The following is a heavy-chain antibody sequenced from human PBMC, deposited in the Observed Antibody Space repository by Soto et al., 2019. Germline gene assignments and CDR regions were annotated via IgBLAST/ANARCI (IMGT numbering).Heavy chain of an antibody. D-gene: IGHD4-17*01. Sequence: QITLKESGPTLVKPTQTLTLTCTFSGFSLSTSGVGVGWIRQPPGKALEWLALIYWDDDKRYSPSLKSRLTITKDTSKNRVVLTMSNMDPVDTATYYCAHSRRVDYGDYVTMGAYFDYWGQGTLVTVAS. CDR1: GFSLSTSGVG. CDR3: AHSRRVDYGDYVTMGAYFDY. V-gene: IGHV2-5*02. CDR2: IYWDDDK. J-gene: IGHJ4*02.